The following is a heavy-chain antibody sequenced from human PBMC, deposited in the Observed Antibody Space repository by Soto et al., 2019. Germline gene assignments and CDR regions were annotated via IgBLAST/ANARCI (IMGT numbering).Heavy chain of an antibody. D-gene: IGHD2-15*01. CDR3: TTDLWRIAVVVGSTGYFNP. Sequence: GSLRLSCAASGFTFSDAWMSWVRQAPGKRSDWVGRIKSKSDGGTTEYAAPVRGRFTISRDDSKNTLYLQMNSLKTEDTAVYYCTTDLWRIAVVVGSTGYFNPWGQGTPVTVSS. CDR2: IKSKSDGGTT. J-gene: IGHJ5*02. CDR1: GFTFSDAW. V-gene: IGHV3-15*01.